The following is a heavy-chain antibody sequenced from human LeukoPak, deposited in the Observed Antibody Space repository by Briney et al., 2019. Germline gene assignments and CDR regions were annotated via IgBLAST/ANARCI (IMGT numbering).Heavy chain of an antibody. D-gene: IGHD3-22*01. Sequence: GRSLRLSCAASGFTFSSYAMHWVRQAPDKGLEWVAVISYDGSNKYYADSVKGRFTISRDNSKNTLYLQMNSLRAEDTAVYYCARDLKVSLDYWGQGTLVTVSS. J-gene: IGHJ4*02. CDR1: GFTFSSYA. CDR3: ARDLKVSLDY. V-gene: IGHV3-30-3*01. CDR2: ISYDGSNK.